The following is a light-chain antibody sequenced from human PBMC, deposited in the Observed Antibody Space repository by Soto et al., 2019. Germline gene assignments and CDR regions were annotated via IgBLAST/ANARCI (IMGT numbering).Light chain of an antibody. V-gene: IGKV3-15*01. CDR1: QSVSLN. CDR2: GAS. J-gene: IGKJ1*01. CDR3: QHYNNWPPWT. Sequence: EIVMTQSPATLSVSPGERATLSCRASQSVSLNLAWYQQKPGQAPRLLIYGASTRATGIPARFSGSGSGTEFTLSITSLQSEDFAVYYCQHYNNWPPWTSGQGTKVEF.